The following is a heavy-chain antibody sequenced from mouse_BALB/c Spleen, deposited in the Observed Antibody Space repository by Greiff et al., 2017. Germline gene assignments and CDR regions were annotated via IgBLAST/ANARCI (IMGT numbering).Heavy chain of an antibody. CDR1: GFNIKDYY. CDR3: NGDYVSRSMDY. D-gene: IGHD1-1*01. CDR2: IDPENGDT. V-gene: IGHV14-4*02. J-gene: IGHJ4*01. Sequence: VQLQQSGAELVRSGASVKLSCTASGFNIKDYYMHWVKQRPEQGLEWIGWIDPENGDTEYAPKFQGKATMTADTSSNTAYLQLSSLTSEDTAVYYCNGDYVSRSMDYWGQGTSVTVSS.